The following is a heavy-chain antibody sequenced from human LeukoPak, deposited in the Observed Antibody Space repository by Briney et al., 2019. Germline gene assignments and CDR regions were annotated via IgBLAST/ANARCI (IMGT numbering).Heavy chain of an antibody. V-gene: IGHV4-39*07. CDR2: IYYSGST. Sequence: PSETLSLTCTVSGGSISSSSYYWGWIRQPPGKGLEWIGSIYYSGSTYYNPSLKSRVTISVDTSKNQFSLKLSSVTAADTAVYYCARDQRDYGDYYYYYYGMDVWGQGTTVTVSS. J-gene: IGHJ6*02. D-gene: IGHD4-17*01. CDR1: GGSISSSSYY. CDR3: ARDQRDYGDYYYYYYGMDV.